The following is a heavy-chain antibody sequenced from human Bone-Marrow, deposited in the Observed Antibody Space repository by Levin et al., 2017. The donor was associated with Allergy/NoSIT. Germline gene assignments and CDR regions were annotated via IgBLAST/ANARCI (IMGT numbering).Heavy chain of an antibody. V-gene: IGHV3-23*01. D-gene: IGHD2/OR15-2a*01. CDR1: GFTFRSYA. Sequence: GESLKISCAGSGFTFRSYAMSWVRQAPGKGLEWVSGISGGGGSTYYADSVKGRFTLSRDNSKNTLYLQMNSLRAEDTAVYYCARGIIGDVRVAHKEAFDIWGQGTMVTVSS. J-gene: IGHJ3*02. CDR2: ISGGGGST. CDR3: ARGIIGDVRVAHKEAFDI.